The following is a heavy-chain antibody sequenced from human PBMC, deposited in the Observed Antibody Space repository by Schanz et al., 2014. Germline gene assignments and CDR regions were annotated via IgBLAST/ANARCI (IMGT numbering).Heavy chain of an antibody. CDR2: IYMDGSGR. CDR1: GFTFSRYW. CDR3: ARDGDFDY. Sequence: EVKLVESGGGLVQPGGSLRLSCAASGFTFSRYWMQWVRQAPGKGLVWVSRIYMDGSGRDYGDSVKGRFTISRDNSKDTLYLQMSGLTPEDTAVYYCARDGDFDYWGQGTLVTVSS. V-gene: IGHV3-74*01. J-gene: IGHJ4*02.